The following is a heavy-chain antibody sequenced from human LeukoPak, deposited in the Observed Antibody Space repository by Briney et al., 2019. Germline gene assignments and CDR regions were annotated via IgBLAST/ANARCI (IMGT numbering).Heavy chain of an antibody. J-gene: IGHJ4*02. CDR2: ISFDGNLR. Sequence: GGSLRLSCAASGFTFSNYGMHWVRQAPGKGLEWVAVISFDGNLRYYTDSVKGRFTISRDNSRNTLFLQMNSLRPEDTALYYCAKEGTVQIGTWYDNWSQGTLVTVSS. CDR3: AKEGTVQIGTWYDN. CDR1: GFTFSNYG. D-gene: IGHD6-13*01. V-gene: IGHV3-30*18.